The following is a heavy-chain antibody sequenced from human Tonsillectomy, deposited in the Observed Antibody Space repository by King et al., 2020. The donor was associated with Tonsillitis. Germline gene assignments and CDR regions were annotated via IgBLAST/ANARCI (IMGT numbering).Heavy chain of an antibody. CDR1: GCSISSYY. D-gene: IGHD6-6*01. Sequence: VQLQESGPGLVKPSETLSLTCTVSGCSISSYYWSWIRQPPGKGLEWIGYIYYTGSTDYNPSLKSRVTMSVDTSKNHFSLRLSSVTAADTAVYYCARPYSSSFWYFDLWGRGTLVTVSS. J-gene: IGHJ2*01. V-gene: IGHV4-59*08. CDR2: IYYTGST. CDR3: ARPYSSSFWYFDL.